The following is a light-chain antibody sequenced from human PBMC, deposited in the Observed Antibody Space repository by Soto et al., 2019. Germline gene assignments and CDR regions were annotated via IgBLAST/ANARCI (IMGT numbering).Light chain of an antibody. CDR3: QQMGT. CDR1: QSSSNY. J-gene: IGKJ1*01. CDR2: AAS. Sequence: DIQMTQSPSSLSASVGDRVTITCRASQSSSNYLNWYQQKPGKAPKLLIYAASTLQSGVPLRFSGIGFGTDFTLTISSLQPEDSATYYCQQMGTFGQGTKVDIK. V-gene: IGKV1-39*01.